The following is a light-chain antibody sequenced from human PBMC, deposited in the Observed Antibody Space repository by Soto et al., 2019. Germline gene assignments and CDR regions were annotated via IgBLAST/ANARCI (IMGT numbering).Light chain of an antibody. CDR2: AAS. V-gene: IGKV3-20*01. Sequence: EIVLTQSPGTLSLSPGESATLSCRASQSVNSRFLAWYQHKPGQAPRLLIYAASTRATGIQDRFSGSASGTDFTLTISRLEPEDFAVYYCQQYGDSPPNTFGQGTKLEIK. CDR3: QQYGDSPPNT. J-gene: IGKJ2*01. CDR1: QSVNSRF.